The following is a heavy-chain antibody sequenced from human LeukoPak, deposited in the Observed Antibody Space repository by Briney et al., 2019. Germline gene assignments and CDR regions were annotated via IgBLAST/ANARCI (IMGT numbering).Heavy chain of an antibody. CDR3: ARVADCTNGVCYSDYYYYMDV. J-gene: IGHJ6*03. CDR1: GGSISSYY. D-gene: IGHD2-8*01. Sequence: SETLSLTCTVSGGSISSYYWSWIRQPPGKGLEWIGYIYYSGSTNYNPSLKSRVNISVDPSKNQFSLKLSSVTAADTAVYYCARVADCTNGVCYSDYYYYMDVWGKGTTVTVSS. V-gene: IGHV4-59*01. CDR2: IYYSGST.